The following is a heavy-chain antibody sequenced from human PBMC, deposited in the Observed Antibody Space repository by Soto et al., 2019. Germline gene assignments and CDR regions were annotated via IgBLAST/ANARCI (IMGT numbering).Heavy chain of an antibody. J-gene: IGHJ4*02. Sequence: QVQLVESGGGVVQPGRSLRLSCAASGFTFSSYGMHWVRQAPGKGLEWVAVISYDGSNKYYADSVKGRFTISRDNSKNTRYLQMNSLRAEDTAVYYCAKDHQPTGPVVGDDPDYWGQGTLVTVSS. CDR1: GFTFSSYG. CDR3: AKDHQPTGPVVGDDPDY. V-gene: IGHV3-30*18. D-gene: IGHD2-15*01. CDR2: ISYDGSNK.